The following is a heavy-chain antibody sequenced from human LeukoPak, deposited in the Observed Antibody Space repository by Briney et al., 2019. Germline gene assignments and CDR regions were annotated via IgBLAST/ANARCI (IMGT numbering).Heavy chain of an antibody. CDR2: IWSDGSNK. CDR3: ARRQSAAFDI. D-gene: IGHD3-3*01. J-gene: IGHJ3*02. V-gene: IGHV3-33*01. Sequence: GGSLRLSCAASGFTFSSYDMHWVRQAPGRGLEWVALIWSDGSNKYYADSVKGRFTISRDNSENTLYLQMNSLRAEDTAVYYCARRQSAAFDIWGQGTMVTVSS. CDR1: GFTFSSYD.